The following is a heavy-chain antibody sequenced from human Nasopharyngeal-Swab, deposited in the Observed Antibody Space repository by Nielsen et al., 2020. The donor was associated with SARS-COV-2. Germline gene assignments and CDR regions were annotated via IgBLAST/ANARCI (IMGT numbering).Heavy chain of an antibody. J-gene: IGHJ5*02. Sequence: WIRQPPGKGLEWIGYIYYSGSTYYNPSLKSRVTISGDTSKNQFSLKLSSVTAADTAMYYCVRDKDGNPSWFDPWGQGTLVTVSS. CDR3: VRDKDGNPSWFDP. V-gene: IGHV4-31*02. D-gene: IGHD5-24*01. CDR2: IYYSGST.